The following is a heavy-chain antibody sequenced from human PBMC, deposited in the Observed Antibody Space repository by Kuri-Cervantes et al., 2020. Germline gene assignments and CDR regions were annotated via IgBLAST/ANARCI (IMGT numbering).Heavy chain of an antibody. CDR3: AKDLWGVGATTVE. CDR1: GFTLSSYA. CDR2: ISWNSGSI. J-gene: IGHJ4*02. Sequence: SLKISCAASGFTLSSYAMSWVRQAPGKGLEWVSGISWNSGSIGYADSVKGRFTISRDNAKNSLYLQMNSLRAEDTALYYCAKDLWGVGATTVEWGQGTLVTVSS. V-gene: IGHV3-9*01. D-gene: IGHD1-26*01.